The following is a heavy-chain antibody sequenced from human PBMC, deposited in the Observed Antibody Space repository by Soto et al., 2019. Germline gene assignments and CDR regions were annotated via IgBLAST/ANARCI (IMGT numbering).Heavy chain of an antibody. V-gene: IGHV4-34*01. J-gene: IGHJ5*02. Sequence: QVQLQQWGAGLLKPSETLSLTCAVYGGSFSGYYWSWIRQPPGKGLEWIGEINHSGSTNYNPSLKSRVTISVDTSKNQFSLKLSSVTAADTAVYYCARGHSVVTPFDPWGQGTLVTVSS. CDR1: GGSFSGYY. CDR3: ARGHSVVTPFDP. D-gene: IGHD2-21*02. CDR2: INHSGST.